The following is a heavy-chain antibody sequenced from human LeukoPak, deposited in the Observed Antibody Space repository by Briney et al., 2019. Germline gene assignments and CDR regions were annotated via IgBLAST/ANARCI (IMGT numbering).Heavy chain of an antibody. Sequence: GGSLRLSCSASGFPFSNHAMHWVRQAPGKGLEYVSAISSDGGTTYYADSVKGSFTISGDNSKNTLYLQMSSLRAEDTAVYYCVRIAARLEGFDYWGQGTLVTVSS. CDR2: ISSDGGTT. J-gene: IGHJ4*02. CDR1: GFPFSNHA. D-gene: IGHD6-6*01. CDR3: VRIAARLEGFDY. V-gene: IGHV3-64D*09.